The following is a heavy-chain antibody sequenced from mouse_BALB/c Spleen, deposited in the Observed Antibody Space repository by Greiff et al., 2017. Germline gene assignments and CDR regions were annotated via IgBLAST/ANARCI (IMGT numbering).Heavy chain of an antibody. CDR3: ARGDYYGSHWYFDV. D-gene: IGHD1-1*01. V-gene: IGHV1S137*01. J-gene: IGHJ1*01. Sequence: VQLQQSGAELVRPGVSVKISCKGSGYTFTDYAMHWVKQSHAKSLEWIGVISTYYGDASYNQKFKGKATMTVDKSSSTAYMELARLTSEDSAIYYCARGDYYGSHWYFDVWGAGTTVTVSS. CDR1: GYTFTDYA. CDR2: ISTYYGDA.